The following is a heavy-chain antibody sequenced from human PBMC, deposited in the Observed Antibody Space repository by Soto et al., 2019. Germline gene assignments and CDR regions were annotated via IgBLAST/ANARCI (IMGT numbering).Heavy chain of an antibody. CDR1: GFTFGDYA. J-gene: IGHJ6*02. CDR2: IRSKAYGGTT. CDR3: TRDRIVPDIVVVPAAKLLGYYGMDV. D-gene: IGHD2-2*01. V-gene: IGHV3-49*03. Sequence: HPGGSLRLSCTASGFTFGDYAMSWFRQAPGKGLEWVGFIRSKAYGGTTEYAASVKGRFTISRDDSKSIAYLQMNSLKTEDTAVYYCTRDRIVPDIVVVPAAKLLGYYGMDVWGQGTTVTVSS.